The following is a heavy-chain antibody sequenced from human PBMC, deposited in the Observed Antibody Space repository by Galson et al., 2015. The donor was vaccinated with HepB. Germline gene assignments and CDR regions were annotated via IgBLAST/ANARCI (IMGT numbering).Heavy chain of an antibody. J-gene: IGHJ6*03. CDR3: ATVEAVGFDFYMDV. CDR2: INQIGST. V-gene: IGHV4-34*01. D-gene: IGHD6-13*01. Sequence: ETLSLTCAVDGGSVSGYYWSWIRQSPGMGLEWIGEINQIGSTRYNPSLKSRVTISVDTSKKQISLKLRSVAAADTAVYYCATVEAVGFDFYMDVWGEGTTVTVSS. CDR1: GGSVSGYY.